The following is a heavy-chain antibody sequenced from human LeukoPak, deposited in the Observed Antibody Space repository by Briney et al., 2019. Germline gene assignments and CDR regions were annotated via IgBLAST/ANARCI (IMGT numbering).Heavy chain of an antibody. D-gene: IGHD2-2*01. Sequence: GESLKISCKGSGYSFASYWIAWVRQMPGKGLEWMGIIYPGDSDTRYSPSFQGQVTISADKSISTAYLQWSSLKASDTAIYYCARQWGDCSSTSCYSAYWGQGTLVTVSS. J-gene: IGHJ4*02. CDR3: ARQWGDCSSTSCYSAY. CDR2: IYPGDSDT. CDR1: GYSFASYW. V-gene: IGHV5-51*01.